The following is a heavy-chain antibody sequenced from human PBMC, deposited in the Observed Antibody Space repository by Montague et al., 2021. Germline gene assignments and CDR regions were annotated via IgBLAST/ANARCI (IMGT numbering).Heavy chain of an antibody. CDR3: ARGGLRNYDYGMDV. CDR1: GFTFRGYC. CDR2: IKCDGLIA. V-gene: IGHV3-74*01. J-gene: IGHJ6*04. D-gene: IGHD1-7*01. Sequence: SLRLSCAASGFTFRGYCMHWVRQAPGKGLVWVSRIKCDGLIANYADSVKGRFTISRDNAKDTLYLQMNSLRAEDTATYYCARGGLRNYDYGMDVWGKGTTVTVSS.